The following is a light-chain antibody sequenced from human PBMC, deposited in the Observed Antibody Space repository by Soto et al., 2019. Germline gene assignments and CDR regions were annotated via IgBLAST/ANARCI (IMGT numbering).Light chain of an antibody. CDR3: QQYGASPPT. CDR1: QSISNNF. CDR2: AAS. V-gene: IGKV3-20*01. Sequence: EIVLTQSPGTLSLSPGESAALSCRASQSISNNFLAWYQRKPGQAPRLLIYAASYRATDIPYRFSGSGSGTDFTLTITRLEPDDFAVYYCQQYGASPPTFGQGTKVEVK. J-gene: IGKJ1*01.